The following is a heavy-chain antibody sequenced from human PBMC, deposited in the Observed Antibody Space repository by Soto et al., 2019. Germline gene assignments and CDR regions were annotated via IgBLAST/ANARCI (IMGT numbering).Heavy chain of an antibody. D-gene: IGHD1-1*01. CDR1: GGSITRCDHS. J-gene: IGHJ4*02. CDR2: FNYSGSP. V-gene: IGHV4-30-4*01. CDR3: ARGRQLFDY. Sequence: QVQLQESGPGLVKPSQTLSLTCSVSGGSITRCDHSWAWIRQPPGKGLEGIGSFNYSGSPYYTPSLKSRVNVSVDTSKNQFSLKLTSETAADTAVYFCARGRQLFDYWGRGTLVTFSS.